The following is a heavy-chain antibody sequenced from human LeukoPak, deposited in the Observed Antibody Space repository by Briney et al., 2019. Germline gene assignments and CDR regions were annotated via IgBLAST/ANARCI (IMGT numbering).Heavy chain of an antibody. V-gene: IGHV3-30*18. J-gene: IGHJ4*02. CDR1: GFTFSSYG. CDR3: AKESSWPRYLDY. CDR2: ISYDGSNK. D-gene: IGHD6-13*01. Sequence: GRSLRLSCAASGFTFSSYGMHWVRQTPGKGLEWVAVISYDGSNKYYADSVKGRFTISRDNSKNTLYLQMNSLRAEDTAVYYCAKESSWPRYLDYWGQGSLVTVSS.